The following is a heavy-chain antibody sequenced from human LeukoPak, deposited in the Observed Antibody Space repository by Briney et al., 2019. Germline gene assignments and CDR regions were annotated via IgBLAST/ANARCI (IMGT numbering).Heavy chain of an antibody. CDR3: AGGIAAAATPEDY. D-gene: IGHD6-13*01. J-gene: IGHJ4*02. V-gene: IGHV3-11*01. Sequence: GGSLRLSCAASGFTFSDYYMSWIRQAPGKGMEWVSYISSSGSTIYYADSVKGRFTISRDNAKNSLYLQMNSLRAEDTAVYYCAGGIAAAATPEDYWRQGPLVAVSS. CDR1: GFTFSDYY. CDR2: ISSSGSTI.